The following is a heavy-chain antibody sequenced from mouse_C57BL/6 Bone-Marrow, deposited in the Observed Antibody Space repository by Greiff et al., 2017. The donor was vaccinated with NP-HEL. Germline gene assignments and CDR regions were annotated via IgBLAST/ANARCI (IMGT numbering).Heavy chain of an antibody. CDR1: GFNIKDYY. CDR2: IDPEDGDT. CDR3: TNQIYYYGSSYFDY. D-gene: IGHD1-1*01. J-gene: IGHJ2*01. Sequence: EVQLQQSGAELVRPGASVKLSCTASGFNIKDYYMHWVKQRPEQGLEWIGRIDPEDGDTEYAPKFQGKATMTADTSSNTAYLQLSSLTSEDTAVYYCTNQIYYYGSSYFDYWGQGTTLTVSS. V-gene: IGHV14-1*01.